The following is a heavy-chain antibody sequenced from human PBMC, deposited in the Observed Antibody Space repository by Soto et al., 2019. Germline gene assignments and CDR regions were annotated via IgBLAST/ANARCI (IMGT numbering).Heavy chain of an antibody. CDR2: IYYDGTT. D-gene: IGHD3-16*01. CDR3: ASRLIGTYYYGMDV. V-gene: IGHV4-31*03. CDR1: GGSLSSGDYY. J-gene: IGHJ6*02. Sequence: SETLSLTCTVSGGSLSSGDYYWSWTRQHPGKGLEWIGYIYYDGTTYYNPSLKGRVAISLDMSDSRFSLNLTSVTSADTAVYYCASRLIGTYYYGMDVWGRGTTVTVSS.